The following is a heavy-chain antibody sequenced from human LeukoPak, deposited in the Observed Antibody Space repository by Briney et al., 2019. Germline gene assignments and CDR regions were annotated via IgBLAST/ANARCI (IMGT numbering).Heavy chain of an antibody. V-gene: IGHV3-23*01. CDR1: GFTFSNYV. Sequence: GGSLRLSCAASGFTFSNYVMTWVRQAPGKGLEWVSSISGGGGTTYYADSVKGRSTISRDNSKNTLYLQMNSLRAEDTAVYYCAISIGYYYRRLNYYFDYWGQGTLVTVSS. J-gene: IGHJ4*02. D-gene: IGHD3-22*01. CDR2: ISGGGGTT. CDR3: AISIGYYYRRLNYYFDY.